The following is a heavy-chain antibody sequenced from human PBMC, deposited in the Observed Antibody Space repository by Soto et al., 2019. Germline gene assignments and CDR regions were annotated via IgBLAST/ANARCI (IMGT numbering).Heavy chain of an antibody. D-gene: IGHD2-15*01. CDR2: INYNGVGT. CDR3: AKDPANIVVDDGVIDY. V-gene: IGHV3-23*01. Sequence: PGGSLRLSCTGAGFTFSDYAMSWVRQAPGKGLEWVSSINYNGVGTYYADSVKGRFTISRDNSKNTLYLQMNSLRAEDTAVYYCAKDPANIVVDDGVIDYWGQGTLVTVSS. J-gene: IGHJ4*02. CDR1: GFTFSDYA.